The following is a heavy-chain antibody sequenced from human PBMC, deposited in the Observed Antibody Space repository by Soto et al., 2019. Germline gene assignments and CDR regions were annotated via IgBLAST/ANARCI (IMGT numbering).Heavy chain of an antibody. J-gene: IGHJ4*02. D-gene: IGHD3-22*01. CDR1: GGSFSGYY. V-gene: IGHV4-34*01. CDR3: ARALRRYDSSGYYSFEVDY. CDR2: INHSGST. Sequence: SETLSLTCAVYGGSFSGYYWSWIRQPPGKGLEWIGEINHSGSTNSNPSLKSRVTISVDTSKNQFSLKLSSVTAADTAVYYCARALRRYDSSGYYSFEVDYWGQGXMVTVHS.